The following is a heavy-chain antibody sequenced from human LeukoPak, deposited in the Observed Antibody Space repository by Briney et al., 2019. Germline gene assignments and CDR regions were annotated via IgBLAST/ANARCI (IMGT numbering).Heavy chain of an antibody. D-gene: IGHD2-15*01. CDR3: ARDTKGYCSGGSCYYGMDV. V-gene: IGHV3-30-3*01. CDR1: GFTFSSYA. Sequence: SGGSLRLSCAASGFTFSSYAMHWVRQAPGKGLEWVAVISYDGSNKYYADSVKGRFTISRDNSKNTLYLQMNSLRAEDTAVYYCARDTKGYCSGGSCYYGMDVWGQGTTVTVSS. CDR2: ISYDGSNK. J-gene: IGHJ6*02.